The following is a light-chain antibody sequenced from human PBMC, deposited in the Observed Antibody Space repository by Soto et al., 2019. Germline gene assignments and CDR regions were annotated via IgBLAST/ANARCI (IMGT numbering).Light chain of an antibody. V-gene: IGKV1-5*03. CDR2: KAS. J-gene: IGKJ1*01. CDR1: QSISSW. CDR3: QQYNSFPT. Sequence: DIQMTQSPSTLSPSVGDRVTITSRASQSISSWLAWYQQKPGRAPNLLIYKASSLESGVPSRFSGSGSGTEFTLTISSLQPDDFATYYCQQYNSFPTFGQGTKVEIK.